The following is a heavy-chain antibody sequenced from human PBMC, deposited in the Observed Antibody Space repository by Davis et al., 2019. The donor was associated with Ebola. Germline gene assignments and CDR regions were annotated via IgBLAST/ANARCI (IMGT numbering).Heavy chain of an antibody. D-gene: IGHD5-12*01. J-gene: IGHJ3*02. Sequence: ASVKVSCKASGYSFISYDISWVRQAPGQGLEWMGMINPNDGRTIYAQKFQGRVTMTRDTSTSTVYMELSSLRSEDTALYYCTTPGGQDSGYDVFDIWGQGTMVTVSS. CDR2: INPNDGRT. CDR3: TTPGGQDSGYDVFDI. CDR1: GYSFISYD. V-gene: IGHV1-46*03.